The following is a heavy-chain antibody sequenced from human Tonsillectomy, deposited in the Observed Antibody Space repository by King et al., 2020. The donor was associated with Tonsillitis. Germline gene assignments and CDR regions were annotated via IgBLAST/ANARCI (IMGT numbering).Heavy chain of an antibody. CDR3: AKAGAVVVGATDYYYGMDV. Sequence: QLVQSGGVVVQPGGSLRLSCAASGFTFDDYTMHWVRQAPGKGLEWVSLISWDGGSTYYADSVKGRFNISRDNSKNSLYLQMNSLRTEDTALYYCAKAGAVVVGATDYYYGMDVWGQGTTVTVSS. CDR1: GFTFDDYT. J-gene: IGHJ6*02. CDR2: ISWDGGST. D-gene: IGHD2-15*01. V-gene: IGHV3-43*01.